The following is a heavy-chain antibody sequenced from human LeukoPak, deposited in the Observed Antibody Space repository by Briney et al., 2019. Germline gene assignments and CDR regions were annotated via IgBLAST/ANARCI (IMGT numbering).Heavy chain of an antibody. D-gene: IGHD3-10*01. CDR2: INDSGGNT. CDR1: GFTFSSYA. V-gene: IGHV3-23*01. CDR3: AKTSARIRGGYFDY. Sequence: GGSLRLSCAASGFTFSSYAMSWVRQAPGKGLEWVSLINDSGGNTYYADSVKGRFTISRDNSKNTLFLQMSSLRAEDTAVYYCAKTSARIRGGYFDYWGQGTLVTVSS. J-gene: IGHJ4*02.